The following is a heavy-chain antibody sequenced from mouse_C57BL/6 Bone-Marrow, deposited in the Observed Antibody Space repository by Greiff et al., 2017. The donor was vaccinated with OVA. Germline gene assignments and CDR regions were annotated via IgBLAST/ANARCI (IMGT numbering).Heavy chain of an antibody. D-gene: IGHD2-3*01. CDR2: ISYDGSN. CDR1: GYSITSGYY. J-gene: IGHJ4*01. V-gene: IGHV3-6*01. CDR3: ARDGRWLLRYYAMDY. Sequence: EVKLQESGPGLVKPSQSLSLTCSVTGYSITSGYYWNLIRQFPGNKLEWMGYISYDGSNNYHPSLKNRISLTRDPSKNQFFLKLNSVTTEDTATYYCARDGRWLLRYYAMDYWGQGTSVTVSS.